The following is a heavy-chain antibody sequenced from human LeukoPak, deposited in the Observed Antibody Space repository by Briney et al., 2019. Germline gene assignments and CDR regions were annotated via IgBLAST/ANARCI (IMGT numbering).Heavy chain of an antibody. V-gene: IGHV1-2*02. D-gene: IGHD1-14*01. CDR1: GYTFIAFY. J-gene: IGHJ4*02. CDR2: INPDSGGS. CDR3: ARDMTGGIWARATSFDH. Sequence: ASVTVSCKPSGYTFIAFYMHWVRQAPGQGPEWMGWINPDSGGSEYRQKFQGRVTFTSDTSSTTIYVEVRSLKSDDTAVYYCARDMTGGIWARATSFDHWGQGTLVTVSS.